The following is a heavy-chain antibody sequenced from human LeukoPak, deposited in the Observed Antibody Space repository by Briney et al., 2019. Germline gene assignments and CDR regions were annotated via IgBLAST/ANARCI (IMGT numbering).Heavy chain of an antibody. CDR1: GFTFSSYS. Sequence: GGSLRLSCAASGFTFSSYSMNWVRQAPGKGLEWVSSITSSSSDIYYADSMKGRFTISRDSAKNSLYLQMNRLRAEGTAVYYCARAAVWGDGYNCFDYWGQGTLVTVSS. V-gene: IGHV3-21*01. CDR3: ARAAVWGDGYNCFDY. D-gene: IGHD5-24*01. J-gene: IGHJ4*02. CDR2: ITSSSSDI.